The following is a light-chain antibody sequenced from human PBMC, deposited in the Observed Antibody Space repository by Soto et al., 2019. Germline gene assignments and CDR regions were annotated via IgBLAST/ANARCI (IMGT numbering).Light chain of an antibody. CDR2: GTS. CDR1: QSVSSK. J-gene: IGKJ1*01. Sequence: EIVMTYTTDILSVSPGEGATLSCRASQSVSSKLAWYHQKPGQTPSLLIYGTSTRATGIPARFSGSGSGTEFTLTTSSLQHADFAVVYCQQYDNWPLTFGQGTKVDIK. CDR3: QQYDNWPLT. V-gene: IGKV3D-15*01.